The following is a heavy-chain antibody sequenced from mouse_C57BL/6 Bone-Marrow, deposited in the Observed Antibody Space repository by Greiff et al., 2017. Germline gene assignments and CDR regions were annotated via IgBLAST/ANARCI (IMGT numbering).Heavy chain of an antibody. J-gene: IGHJ1*03. V-gene: IGHV5-6*01. D-gene: IGHD1-1*01. CDR3: ARTLITTVVAKWYFDV. Sequence: EVQRVESGGDLVKPGGSLKLSCAASGFTFSSYGMSWVRQTPDKRLEWVATISSGGSYTYYPDSVKGRFTISRDNAKNTLYLQMSSLKSEDTAMYYCARTLITTVVAKWYFDVWGTGTTVTVSS. CDR2: ISSGGSYT. CDR1: GFTFSSYG.